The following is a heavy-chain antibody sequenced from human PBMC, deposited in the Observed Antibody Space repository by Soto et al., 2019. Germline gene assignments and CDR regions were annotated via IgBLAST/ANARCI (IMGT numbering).Heavy chain of an antibody. J-gene: IGHJ3*02. Sequence: QLQLQESGPGLVKTSETLSLTCTVSGGSISSSNYYWGWVRQPPGKGMEWIGSIYYSGITYYNPSLTSRVTISVDTSKNQSSLKLNSVTAADTSVYYCARPPTTNLDAFEIWGQGTMVTVSS. D-gene: IGHD2-8*01. CDR1: GGSISSSNYY. CDR3: ARPPTTNLDAFEI. V-gene: IGHV4-39*01. CDR2: IYYSGIT.